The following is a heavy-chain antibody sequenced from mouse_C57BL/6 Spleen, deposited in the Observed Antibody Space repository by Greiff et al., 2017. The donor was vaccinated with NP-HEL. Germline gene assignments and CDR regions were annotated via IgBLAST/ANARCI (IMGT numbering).Heavy chain of an antibody. Sequence: QVQLQQPGAELVRPGSSVKLSCKASGYTFTSYWMDWVKQRPGQGLEWIGNIYPSDSETHYNQKFKDKATLTVDKSSSTAYMQLSSLTSEDSAVYYCARGNYDAMGYWGQGTSVTV. CDR1: GYTFTSYW. CDR3: ARGNYDAMGY. J-gene: IGHJ4*01. D-gene: IGHD2-1*01. V-gene: IGHV1-61*01. CDR2: IYPSDSET.